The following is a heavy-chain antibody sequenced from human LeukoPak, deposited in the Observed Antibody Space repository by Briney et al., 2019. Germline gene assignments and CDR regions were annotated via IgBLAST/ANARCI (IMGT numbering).Heavy chain of an antibody. D-gene: IGHD4-17*01. CDR1: GYTFGSYS. Sequence: GGSLRLSCAASGYTFGSYSMNWVRQAPGKGLEWVGRIKSKTDGGTTDYAAPVKGRFTISRDDSKNTLYLKMNSLKTEDTAVCYCTTENGDYVPEYFDYWGQGTLVTVSS. V-gene: IGHV3-15*01. CDR3: TTENGDYVPEYFDY. J-gene: IGHJ4*02. CDR2: IKSKTDGGTT.